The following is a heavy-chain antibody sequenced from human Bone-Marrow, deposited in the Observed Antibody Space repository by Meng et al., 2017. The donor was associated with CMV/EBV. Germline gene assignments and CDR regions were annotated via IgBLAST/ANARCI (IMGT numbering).Heavy chain of an antibody. Sequence: GESLKIACAASGFTFSSYGMHWVRQAPGKGLEWVAFIRYDGSNKYYADSVKGRFTISRDNSKNTLYLQMNSLRAEDTAVYYCAKGRAEEFDYWGQGTLVTVSS. CDR1: GFTFSSYG. V-gene: IGHV3-30*02. CDR3: AKGRAEEFDY. J-gene: IGHJ4*02. CDR2: IRYDGSNK.